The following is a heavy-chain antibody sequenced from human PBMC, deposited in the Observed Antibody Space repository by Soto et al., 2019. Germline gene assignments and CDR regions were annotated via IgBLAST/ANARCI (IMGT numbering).Heavy chain of an antibody. CDR2: IYTGGST. J-gene: IGHJ6*01. CDR1: GFIVSSKY. Sequence: EVQMVETGGGLSQPGGSLRLSCAVSGFIVSSKYMTWVRQAPGKGLEWVSVIYTGGSTHYADSARGRFTISRDSSKNTLELQMNSLRAEDAAVYYCTTYTGYGMDVWGQGTTVTVSP. V-gene: IGHV3-53*02. D-gene: IGHD3-16*01. CDR3: TTYTGYGMDV.